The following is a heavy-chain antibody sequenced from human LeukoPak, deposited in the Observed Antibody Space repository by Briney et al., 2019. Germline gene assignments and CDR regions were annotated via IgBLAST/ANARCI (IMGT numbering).Heavy chain of an antibody. J-gene: IGHJ4*02. CDR3: ASYPRYSSSPPFDY. CDR1: GYTFTGYY. D-gene: IGHD6-19*01. V-gene: IGHV1-2*02. CDR2: INPNTGGT. Sequence: GASVKVSCKASGYTFTGYYMHWVRQAPGQGLEWMGWINPNTGGTNYAQKFQGRVTMTRDTTISTAYMELSRLTPDDTAVYFCASYPRYSSSPPFDYWGQGTLVTVSS.